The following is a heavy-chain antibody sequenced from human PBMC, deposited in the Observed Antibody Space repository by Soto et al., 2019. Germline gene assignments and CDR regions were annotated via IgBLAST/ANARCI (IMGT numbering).Heavy chain of an antibody. CDR3: ASAVSPRM. J-gene: IGHJ4*02. Sequence: EVQLVESGGGLVQPGGSLRISCAASGFTFSSYWMHWVRQAPGKGLVWVSRIKSDGSSTNYADSVKGRFTISRDNAKNTLYLQMNGLRDEDGAMYYCASAVSPRMGGQGTLVIVSS. V-gene: IGHV3-74*01. CDR1: GFTFSSYW. D-gene: IGHD2-8*01. CDR2: IKSDGSST.